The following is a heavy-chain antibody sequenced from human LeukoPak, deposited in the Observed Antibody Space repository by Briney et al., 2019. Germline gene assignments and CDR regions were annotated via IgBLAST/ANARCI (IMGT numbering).Heavy chain of an antibody. CDR2: IYYSGST. J-gene: IGHJ4*02. D-gene: IGHD4-23*01. Sequence: SGTLSLTCTVSGGSISSYYWSWIRQPPGKGLEWIGYIYYSGSTNYNPSLKSRVTISVDTSKNQFSLKLSSVTAADTAVYFCARDMGAPDYGSYSVDYWGQGTLVTVSS. CDR3: ARDMGAPDYGSYSVDY. V-gene: IGHV4-59*01. CDR1: GGSISSYY.